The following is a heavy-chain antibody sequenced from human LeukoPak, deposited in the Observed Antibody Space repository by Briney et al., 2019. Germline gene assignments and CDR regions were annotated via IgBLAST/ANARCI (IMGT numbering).Heavy chain of an antibody. CDR2: IYTSGST. CDR1: GGSISSGSYY. V-gene: IGHV4-61*02. CDR3: ARDPYDILTGYYGRTGFDP. Sequence: SETLSLTCTVSGGSISSGSYYWSWIRRPAGKGLEWIGRIYTSGSTNYNPSLKSRVTISVDTSKNQFSLKLSSVTAADTAVYYCARDPYDILTGYYGRTGFDPWAREPWSPSPQ. D-gene: IGHD3-9*01. J-gene: IGHJ5*02.